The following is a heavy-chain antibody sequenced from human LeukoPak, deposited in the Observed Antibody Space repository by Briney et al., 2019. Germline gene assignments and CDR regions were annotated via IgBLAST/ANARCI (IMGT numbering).Heavy chain of an antibody. CDR1: GDRFTSYW. CDR3: ARQASSSEYYFDY. V-gene: IGHV5-51*01. CDR2: IYPGDSDT. J-gene: IGHJ4*02. D-gene: IGHD6-6*01. Sequence: GESLKISCKGYGDRFTSYWVAWVRQMPGKGLEWMGIIYPGDSDTRYSPSFQGQVTISADKSISTAYLQWSSLKASDTAMYYCARQASSSEYYFDYWGQGTLVTVSS.